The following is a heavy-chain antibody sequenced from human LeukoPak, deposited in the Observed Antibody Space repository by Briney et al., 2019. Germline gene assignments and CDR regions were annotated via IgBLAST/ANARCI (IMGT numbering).Heavy chain of an antibody. V-gene: IGHV3-7*01. D-gene: IGHD6-19*01. Sequence: GGSLRLSCAASGFTFSSYWMSWVRQAPGKGLEWVANIEQDGSEKYYVDSVKGRFAISRDNAKNSLYLQMNSLRAEDTAVYYCARDGDKQWLVNWFDPWGQGTLVTVSS. CDR1: GFTFSSYW. CDR2: IEQDGSEK. CDR3: ARDGDKQWLVNWFDP. J-gene: IGHJ5*02.